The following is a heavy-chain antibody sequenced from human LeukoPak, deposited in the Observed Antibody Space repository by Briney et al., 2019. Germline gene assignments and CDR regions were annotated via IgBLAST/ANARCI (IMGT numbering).Heavy chain of an antibody. CDR1: GGSISSGSYY. CDR3: ARGPAATLHFQH. V-gene: IGHV4-31*03. Sequence: NPSETLSLTCTVSGGSISSGSYYWSWIRQHPGKGLEWIGYIYHSGSTYYNPSLKSRVTMSVDTSRNQFSLRLSSVTAADTAMYYCARGPAATLHFQHWGQGTLVTVSS. J-gene: IGHJ1*01. D-gene: IGHD2-2*01. CDR2: IYHSGST.